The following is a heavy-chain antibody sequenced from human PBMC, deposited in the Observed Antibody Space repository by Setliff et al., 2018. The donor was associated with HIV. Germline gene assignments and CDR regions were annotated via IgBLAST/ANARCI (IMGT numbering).Heavy chain of an antibody. CDR2: IYHTGST. J-gene: IGHJ4*02. D-gene: IGHD3-3*01. CDR3: ARDVMEWFGNYFDN. Sequence: SETLSLTCVVSGGSISSGNWWGWVRQPPGKGLEWIGEIYHTGSTNYNPSLKSRVTISIDTSKHQFSLKLTSVTAADTALYYCARDVMEWFGNYFDNWGQGALVTVSS. V-gene: IGHV4-4*02. CDR1: GGSISSGNW.